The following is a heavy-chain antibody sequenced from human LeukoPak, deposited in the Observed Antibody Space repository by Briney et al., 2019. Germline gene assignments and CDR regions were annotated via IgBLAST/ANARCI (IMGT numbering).Heavy chain of an antibody. CDR1: GFSLSTSGMC. D-gene: IGHD2-15*01. CDR3: TRQVVVAAAAWDY. J-gene: IGHJ4*02. CDR2: IYWDDNK. V-gene: IGHV2-70*01. Sequence: SGPTLVNPTQTLTLTCTFSGFSLSTSGMCLSWIRQPPGKALEWLAHIYWDDNKYYSTSLTTRLTISKDTSKNQVVLTMTNMDPVDTATYYCTRQVVVAAAAWDYWGQGTLVTVSS.